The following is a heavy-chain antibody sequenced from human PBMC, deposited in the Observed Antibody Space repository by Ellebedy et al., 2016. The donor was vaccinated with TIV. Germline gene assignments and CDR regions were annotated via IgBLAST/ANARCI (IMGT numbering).Heavy chain of an antibody. J-gene: IGHJ6*02. CDR2: ISYDGSNK. CDR1: GFTFSSYG. CDR3: ARYNWNDVDYYYGMDV. D-gene: IGHD1-1*01. Sequence: GGSLRLSXAASGFTFSSYGMHWVRQAPGKGLEWVAVISYDGSNKYYADSVKGRFTISRDNSKNTLYLQMNSLRAEDTAVYYCARYNWNDVDYYYGMDVWGQGTTVTVSS. V-gene: IGHV3-30*03.